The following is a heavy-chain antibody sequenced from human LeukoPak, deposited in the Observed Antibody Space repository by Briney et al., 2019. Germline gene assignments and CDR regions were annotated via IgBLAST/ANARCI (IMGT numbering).Heavy chain of an antibody. D-gene: IGHD4-17*01. V-gene: IGHV3-23*01. CDR1: GFTFSSYA. CDR2: ISGSGGST. CDR3: AKDPHPARTTVTTFAAFDI. J-gene: IGHJ3*02. Sequence: GGSLRLSCAASGFTFSSYAMSWVRQAPGKGLEWVSAISGSGGSTYYADSVKGRFTISRDNSKNTLYLQMNSLRAEDTAVYYCAKDPHPARTTVTTFAAFDIWGQGTMVTVSS.